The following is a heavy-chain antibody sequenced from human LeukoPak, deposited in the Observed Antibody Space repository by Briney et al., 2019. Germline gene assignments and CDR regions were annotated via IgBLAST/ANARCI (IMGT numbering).Heavy chain of an antibody. CDR3: ARDREEGYYDSSGYPYNWFDP. Sequence: AASVKVSCKASGGTFSSYAISWVRQAPGQGLEWMGGIIPIFGTANYAQKFQGRVTITADESTSTAYMELSSLRSEDTAVYYCARDREEGYYDSSGYPYNWFDPWGRGTLVTVSS. CDR2: IIPIFGTA. V-gene: IGHV1-69*01. CDR1: GGTFSSYA. D-gene: IGHD3-22*01. J-gene: IGHJ5*02.